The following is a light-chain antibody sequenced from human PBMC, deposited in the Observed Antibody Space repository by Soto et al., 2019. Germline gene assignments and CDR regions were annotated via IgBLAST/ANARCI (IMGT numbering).Light chain of an antibody. CDR3: CLYVGATTYV. Sequence: QSVLAQRASVPGSPGQSITISCTGASGYVGTYSLVSWYQQHPGKAPKVVIYEGHKRPSGVPDRFSGSTSVNTASLTISGLPTDDEADYYRCLYVGATTYVFGTGTKVTVL. CDR2: EGH. V-gene: IGLV2-23*01. J-gene: IGLJ1*01. CDR1: SGYVGTYSL.